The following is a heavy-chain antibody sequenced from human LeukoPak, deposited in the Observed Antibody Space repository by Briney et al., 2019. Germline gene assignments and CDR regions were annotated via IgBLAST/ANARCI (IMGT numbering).Heavy chain of an antibody. Sequence: GGSLRLSCAASGFTFSSYSMNWVRQAPGKGLEWVSSISSSSSYIYYADSVKGRFTISRDNAKNTLYLQMNSLRAEDTAVYYCALPSSSWYYFDYWGQGTLVTVS. CDR2: ISSSSSYI. D-gene: IGHD6-13*01. V-gene: IGHV3-21*01. CDR1: GFTFSSYS. J-gene: IGHJ4*02. CDR3: ALPSSSWYYFDY.